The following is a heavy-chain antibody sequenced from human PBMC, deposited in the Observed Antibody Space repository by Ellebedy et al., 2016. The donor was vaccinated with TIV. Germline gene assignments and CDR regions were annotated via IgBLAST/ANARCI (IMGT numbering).Heavy chain of an antibody. CDR2: ISAYNGNT. V-gene: IGHV1-18*01. CDR3: AREEGPSYYDILTGYYYYYGMDV. CDR1: GYTFTSYG. Sequence: ASVKVSCXASGYTFTSYGISWVRQAPGQGLEWMGWISAYNGNTNYAQKLQGRVTMTTDTSTSTAYMELRSLRSDDTAVYYCAREEGPSYYDILTGYYYYYGMDVWGQGTTVTVSS. D-gene: IGHD3-9*01. J-gene: IGHJ6*02.